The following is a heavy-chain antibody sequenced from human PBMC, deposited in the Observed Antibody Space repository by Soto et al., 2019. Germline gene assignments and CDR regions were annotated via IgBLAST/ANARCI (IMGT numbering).Heavy chain of an antibody. CDR1: GFSLIDYP. CDR2: ISANSGNT. J-gene: IGHJ4*02. CDR3: ARRPPFTNGDFVTYAFDY. V-gene: IGHV1-18*01. Sequence: QVQLVQSGAGVRKPGASVKVSCKASGFSLIDYPITWVRQAPGQGLEWMGWISANSGNTNYALNLQDRVTMTTDTSTNTAYLELRSLRSDDPAVYYCARRPPFTNGDFVTYAFDYWCQGTLVTVSS. D-gene: IGHD4-17*01.